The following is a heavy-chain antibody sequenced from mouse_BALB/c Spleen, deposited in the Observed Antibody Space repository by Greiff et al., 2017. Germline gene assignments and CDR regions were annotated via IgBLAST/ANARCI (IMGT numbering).Heavy chain of an antibody. V-gene: IGHV5-6-5*01. CDR1: GFTFSSYA. CDR2: ISSGGST. Sequence: DVMLVESGGGLVKPGGSLKLSCAASGFTFSSYAMSWVRQTPEKRLEWVASISSGGSTYYPDSVKGRFTISRDNARNILYLQMSSLRSEDTAMYYCARGGGYLAYWGQGTLVTVSA. D-gene: IGHD2-2*01. CDR3: ARGGGYLAY. J-gene: IGHJ3*01.